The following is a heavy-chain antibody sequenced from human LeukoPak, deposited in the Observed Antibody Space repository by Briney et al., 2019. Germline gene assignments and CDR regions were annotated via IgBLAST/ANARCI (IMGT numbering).Heavy chain of an antibody. CDR3: ATDRGDGSFDI. V-gene: IGHV1-2*02. Sequence: ASVKVSCTASGYTFIGYYIHWVRQAPGQGLEWMGWIKPKSGGTNYAQKFQGRVTMTGDTSISTVYMELSRLRSDDTAVYYCATDRGDGSFDIWGQGTMVTVSS. J-gene: IGHJ3*02. CDR1: GYTFIGYY. CDR2: IKPKSGGT. D-gene: IGHD2-21*01.